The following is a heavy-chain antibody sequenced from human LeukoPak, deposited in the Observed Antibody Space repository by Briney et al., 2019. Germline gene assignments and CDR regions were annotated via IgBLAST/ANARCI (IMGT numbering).Heavy chain of an antibody. V-gene: IGHV1-69*05. J-gene: IGHJ5*02. CDR2: IIPIFGTA. Sequence: SVKVSCKASGGTFSSYAISWVRQAPGQGLEWMGGIIPIFGTANYAQKFQGRVTITTDESTSTAYMELSSLRSEDTAVYYCARLVLEVPIGYCSSTSCPNWFDPWGQGTLVTVSS. CDR3: ARLVLEVPIGYCSSTSCPNWFDP. D-gene: IGHD2-2*01. CDR1: GGTFSSYA.